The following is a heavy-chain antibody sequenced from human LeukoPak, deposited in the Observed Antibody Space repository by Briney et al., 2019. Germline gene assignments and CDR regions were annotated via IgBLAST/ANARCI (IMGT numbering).Heavy chain of an antibody. CDR2: ISGSGGST. V-gene: IGHV3-23*01. J-gene: IGHJ5*02. CDR1: GFTLSSYA. Sequence: GGSLRLSCAASGFTLSSYAMSWVRQAPGKGLEWVSAISGSGGSTYYADSVKGRFTISRDNSKNTLYLQMNSLRAEDTAVYYCAKGDYYYDSSGIKPRRYNWFDPWGQGTLVTVSS. D-gene: IGHD3-22*01. CDR3: AKGDYYYDSSGIKPRRYNWFDP.